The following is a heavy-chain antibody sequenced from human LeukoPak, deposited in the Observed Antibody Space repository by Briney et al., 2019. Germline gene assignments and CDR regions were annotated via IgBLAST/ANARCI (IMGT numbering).Heavy chain of an antibody. J-gene: IGHJ4*02. V-gene: IGHV3-30-3*01. CDR2: ISYDGSNK. D-gene: IGHD3-3*01. CDR1: GFTFSNYP. Sequence: GRSLRLSCAASGFTFSNYPMHWVRQAPGKGLEWVAVISYDGSNKYYANSVKGRFTISRDNSENMMYLQMNSLRADDTAVYYCARTWSGFDYWGQGTLVTVSS. CDR3: ARTWSGFDY.